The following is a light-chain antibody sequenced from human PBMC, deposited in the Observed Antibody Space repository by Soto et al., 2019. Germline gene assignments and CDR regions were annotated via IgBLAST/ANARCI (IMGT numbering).Light chain of an antibody. Sequence: DIQMTQSPSSLSAFVGDSVTFTCRASQGISNYLAWYHQKPGKVPKLLVYAASTLPSQVPSRISGSGSGTEFTLTIRSLQPEDVGTYYCQHYHSPPFTFGPGTKLEIK. CDR1: QGISNY. CDR3: QHYHSPPFT. CDR2: AAS. J-gene: IGKJ3*01. V-gene: IGKV1-27*01.